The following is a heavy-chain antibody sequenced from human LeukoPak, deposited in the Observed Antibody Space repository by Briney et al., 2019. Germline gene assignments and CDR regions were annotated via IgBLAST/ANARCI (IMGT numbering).Heavy chain of an antibody. CDR3: ARGVSRDIVATRPHYYYYGMDV. D-gene: IGHD5-12*01. V-gene: IGHV1-8*01. CDR1: GYTFTSYD. CDR2: MNPNSGNT. Sequence: ASVKVSCKASGYTFTSYDINWVRQATGQGLEWMGWMNPNSGNTSYAQKFQGRVTMTRNTSISTAYMELSSLRSEDTAVYYCARGVSRDIVATRPHYYYYGMDVWGQGTTVTVSS. J-gene: IGHJ6*02.